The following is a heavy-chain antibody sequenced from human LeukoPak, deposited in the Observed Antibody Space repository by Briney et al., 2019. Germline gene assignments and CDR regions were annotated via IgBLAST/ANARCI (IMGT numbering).Heavy chain of an antibody. V-gene: IGHV1-8*01. J-gene: IGHJ5*02. CDR3: ARSPSRRGPIAAAGSNWFDP. D-gene: IGHD6-13*01. CDR1: GYTFTSYD. Sequence: RASVKVSCTASGYTFTSYDINWVRQAPGQRLEWMGWMNPNSGNTGYAQKFQGRVTMTRNTSISTAYMELSSLRSEDTAVYYCARSPSRRGPIAAAGSNWFDPWGQGTLVTVSS. CDR2: MNPNSGNT.